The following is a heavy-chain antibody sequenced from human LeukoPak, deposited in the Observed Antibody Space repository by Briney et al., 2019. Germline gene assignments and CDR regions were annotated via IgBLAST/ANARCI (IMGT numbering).Heavy chain of an antibody. CDR1: GFTFSSYE. CDR2: ISSSGSTI. V-gene: IGHV3-48*03. J-gene: IGHJ6*04. Sequence: QSGGSLRLSCAASGFTFSSYEMNWVRQAPGKGLEWVSYISSSGSTIYYADSVKGRFTISRDNAKIPLYLQMNSLRAEDTAVYYCAELGIMIGGVWGKGTTVTISS. D-gene: IGHD3-16*01. CDR3: AELGIMIGGV.